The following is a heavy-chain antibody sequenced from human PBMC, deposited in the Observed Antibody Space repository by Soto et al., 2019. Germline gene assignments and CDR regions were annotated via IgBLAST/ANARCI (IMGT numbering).Heavy chain of an antibody. D-gene: IGHD6-19*01. CDR2: ISGSGGST. CDR3: ASLTSAWYFDY. CDR1: GFTFSSYA. Sequence: EVQLLESGGGLVQPGGSLRLSCTASGFTFSSYAMNWVRQAPGKGLEWVSVISGSGGSTYYADSVKGRFTISRDNSKNKRYLKRNSRRAENTAEYSCASLTSAWYFDYWGREPWSPSPQ. V-gene: IGHV3-23*01. J-gene: IGHJ4*02.